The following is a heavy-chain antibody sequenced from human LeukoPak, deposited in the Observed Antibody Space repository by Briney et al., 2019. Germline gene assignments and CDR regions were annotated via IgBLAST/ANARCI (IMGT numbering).Heavy chain of an antibody. V-gene: IGHV3-49*04. Sequence: GGSLRLSCTPSGFTFGDFAMSWVRQAPGKGPEWIAFIRSKAYGETTDYAASVKGRFTISRDDFTSIAYLQMNSLKTEDTAVYYCTTDDGAWFGESRPFDYWGQGTLVAVSS. CDR2: IRSKAYGETT. CDR1: GFTFGDFA. J-gene: IGHJ4*02. CDR3: TTDDGAWFGESRPFDY. D-gene: IGHD3-10*01.